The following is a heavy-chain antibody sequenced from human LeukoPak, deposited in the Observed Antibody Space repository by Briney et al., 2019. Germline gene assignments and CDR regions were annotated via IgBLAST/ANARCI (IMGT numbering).Heavy chain of an antibody. CDR1: GSTFSSYA. J-gene: IGHJ4*02. CDR3: ARDSAVGATFFDY. Sequence: GRSLRLSCAASGSTFSSYAMHWVRQAPGKGLEWVAVISYDGSNKYYADSVKGRFTISRDNSKNTLYLQMNSLRAEDTAVYYCARDSAVGATFFDYWGQGTLVTVSS. CDR2: ISYDGSNK. V-gene: IGHV3-30-3*01. D-gene: IGHD1-26*01.